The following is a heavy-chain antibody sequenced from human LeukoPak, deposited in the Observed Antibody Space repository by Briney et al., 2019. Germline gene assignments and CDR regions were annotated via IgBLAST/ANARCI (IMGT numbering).Heavy chain of an antibody. D-gene: IGHD3-3*01. V-gene: IGHV3-23*01. CDR1: GFTFSSYA. CDR3: AKFDFWSGYYPEY. CDR2: ISGSGGST. J-gene: IGHJ4*02. Sequence: GGSLRLSCAASGFTFSSYAISWVRQAPGKGLEWVSAISGSGGSTYYADSVKGRFTIPRDNSKNTLYLQMNSLRAEDTAVYYCAKFDFWSGYYPEYWGQGTLVTVSS.